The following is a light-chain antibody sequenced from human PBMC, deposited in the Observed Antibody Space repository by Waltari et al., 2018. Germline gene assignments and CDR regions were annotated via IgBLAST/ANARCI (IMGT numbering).Light chain of an antibody. CDR3: MQALQTPWT. V-gene: IGKV2-28*01. J-gene: IGKJ1*01. Sequence: DILMTQSPLSLPVTPGEPASISCRSSHSLLHDNGNNYLDWYLQRPGQSPQLLIYWGSNRASGVPDRCSGSGSGTDFTLKISRVEAEDVGVYYCMQALQTPWTFGQGTKVEVK. CDR1: HSLLHDNGNNY. CDR2: WGS.